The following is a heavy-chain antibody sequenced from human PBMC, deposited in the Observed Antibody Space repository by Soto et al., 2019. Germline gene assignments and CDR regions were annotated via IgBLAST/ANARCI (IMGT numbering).Heavy chain of an antibody. D-gene: IGHD2-15*01. CDR1: GFTFDDYA. CDR3: AKDSGSRRYFDL. Sequence: EVQLVESGGGLVQPGRSLRLSCAASGFTFDDYAMHWVRQAPGKGLEWVSGISRNSGSIGYADSVKGRFTISRDNAKNSLYLQMNSLRAEDTALYYCAKDSGSRRYFDLWGRGTLVTVSS. CDR2: ISRNSGSI. V-gene: IGHV3-9*01. J-gene: IGHJ2*01.